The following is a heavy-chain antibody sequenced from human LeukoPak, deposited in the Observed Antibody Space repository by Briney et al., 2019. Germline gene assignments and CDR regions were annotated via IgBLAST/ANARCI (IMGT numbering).Heavy chain of an antibody. CDR1: GFTFSNAW. J-gene: IGHJ6*03. D-gene: IGHD2-2*02. CDR2: IKSKTDGGTT. CDR3: TTAIPPPPLAYYYYMDV. Sequence: PGGSLRLSCAASGFTFSNAWMSWVRQAPGKGLEWVGRIKSKTDGGTTDYAAPVKGRFTISRDDSKNTLYLQMNSLKTEDTAVYYCTTAIPPPPLAYYYYMDVWGKGTTVTVSS. V-gene: IGHV3-15*01.